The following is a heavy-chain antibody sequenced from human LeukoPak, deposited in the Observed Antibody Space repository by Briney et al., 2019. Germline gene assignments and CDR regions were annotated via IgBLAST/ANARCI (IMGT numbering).Heavy chain of an antibody. Sequence: PGGSLRLSCAASGFTFSDYYMSWIRQAPGKGLEWVSYISSSGSTIYYADSVKGRFTISRDNAKNSLYLQMNSLRAEGTAVYYCARDRIVGATFDYWGQGTLVTVSS. CDR3: ARDRIVGATFDY. J-gene: IGHJ4*02. CDR1: GFTFSDYY. V-gene: IGHV3-11*01. CDR2: ISSSGSTI. D-gene: IGHD1-26*01.